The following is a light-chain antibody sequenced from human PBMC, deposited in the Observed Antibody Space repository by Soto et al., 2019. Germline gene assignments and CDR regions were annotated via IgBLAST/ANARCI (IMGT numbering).Light chain of an antibody. CDR1: ETISSDK. Sequence: EIVLTQSPGTLSVSPGERATLSCRASETISSDKLAWYQQKPGQPPSLLIYGTFSRATGIPDRFSGSGSGTDFTPTISRLEPEHSAIYYCQQYGSWTFGQGTKVEI. V-gene: IGKV3-20*01. CDR3: QQYGSWT. CDR2: GTF. J-gene: IGKJ1*01.